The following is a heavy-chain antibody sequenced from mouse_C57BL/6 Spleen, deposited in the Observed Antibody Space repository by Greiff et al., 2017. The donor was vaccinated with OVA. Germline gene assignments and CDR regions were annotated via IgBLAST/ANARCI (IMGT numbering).Heavy chain of an antibody. V-gene: IGHV1-80*01. CDR3: ARYDTTVVAKDYFDY. Sequence: VQLQQSGAELVKPGASVKISCKASGYAFSSYWMNWVKQRPGKGLEWIGQIYPGDGDTNYNGKFKGKATLTADKSSSTAYMQLSSLTSEDSAVYFCARYDTTVVAKDYFDYWGQGTTLTVSS. CDR2: IYPGDGDT. D-gene: IGHD1-1*01. CDR1: GYAFSSYW. J-gene: IGHJ2*01.